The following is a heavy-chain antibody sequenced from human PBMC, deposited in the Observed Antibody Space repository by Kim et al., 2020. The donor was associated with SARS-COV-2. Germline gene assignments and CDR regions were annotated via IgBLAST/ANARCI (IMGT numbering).Heavy chain of an antibody. CDR2: IYTSGST. V-gene: IGHV4-4*07. D-gene: IGHD6-13*01. CDR1: GGSISSYY. CDR3: ARGYQLLSRIAAAGYYFDY. J-gene: IGHJ4*02. Sequence: SETLSLTCTVSGGSISSYYWSWIRQPAGKGLEWIGRIYTSGSTNYNPSLKSRVTMSVDTSKNQFSLKLSSVTAADTAVYYCARGYQLLSRIAAAGYYFDYWGQGTLVTVSS.